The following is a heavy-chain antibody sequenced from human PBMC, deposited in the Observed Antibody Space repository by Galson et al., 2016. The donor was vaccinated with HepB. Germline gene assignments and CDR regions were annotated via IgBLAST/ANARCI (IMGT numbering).Heavy chain of an antibody. Sequence: SLRLSCAASGFTSSSYWMNWFRQAPGKGLVWVSRINGDGSSQTYADSVKGRFTISRDNAKNTLYLQMSSLRAEDTAVYYCARGNSANSFILDYWGQGTLVTVSS. CDR1: GFTSSSYW. CDR2: INGDGSSQ. V-gene: IGHV3-74*01. D-gene: IGHD4/OR15-4a*01. J-gene: IGHJ4*02. CDR3: ARGNSANSFILDY.